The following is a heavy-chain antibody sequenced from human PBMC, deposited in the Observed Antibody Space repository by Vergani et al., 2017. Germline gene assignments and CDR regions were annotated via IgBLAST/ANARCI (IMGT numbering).Heavy chain of an antibody. CDR2: MNPNSGNT. CDR1: GYTFTSYD. D-gene: IGHD6-13*01. CDR3: ARGGAHSSSWPFYYYYYMDV. Sequence: QVQLVQSGAEVKKPGASVKVSCKASGYTFTSYDINWVRQATGQGLEWMGWMNPNSGNTGYAQKFQGRVTMTRNTSISTAYMELSNLRSEDTAVYYCARGGAHSSSWPFYYYYYMDVWGKGTTVTVSS. V-gene: IGHV1-8*01. J-gene: IGHJ6*03.